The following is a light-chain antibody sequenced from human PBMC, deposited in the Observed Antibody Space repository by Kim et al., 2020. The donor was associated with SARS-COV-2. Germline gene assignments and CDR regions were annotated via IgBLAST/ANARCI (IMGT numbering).Light chain of an antibody. Sequence: LSWSPGERDTLSCRASQSVSSYLAWYQQKPGQAPRLLIYDASNRATGIPARFSGSGSGTDFTLTISSLEPEDFAVYYCQQRSNWPLTFGGGTKVEIK. CDR3: QQRSNWPLT. CDR1: QSVSSY. J-gene: IGKJ4*01. V-gene: IGKV3-11*01. CDR2: DAS.